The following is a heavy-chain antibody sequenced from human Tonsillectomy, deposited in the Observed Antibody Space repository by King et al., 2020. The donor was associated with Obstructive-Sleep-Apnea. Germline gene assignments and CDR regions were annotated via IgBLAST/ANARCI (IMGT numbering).Heavy chain of an antibody. CDR1: GFSFSTYA. V-gene: IGHV3-30*04. D-gene: IGHD2-21*02. CDR3: ARDPLAYCGGDCYSPDY. J-gene: IGHJ4*02. CDR2: ISYDGSIK. Sequence: VQLVESGGGVVQPGRSLRLSCAASGFSFSTYAMHWVRQAPGKGLEWVAVISYDGSIKYYADSVKGRFTFSRDNSKNTLYLEMNSLRAEDTAVHFCARDPLAYCGGDCYSPDYWGQGTLVTVSS.